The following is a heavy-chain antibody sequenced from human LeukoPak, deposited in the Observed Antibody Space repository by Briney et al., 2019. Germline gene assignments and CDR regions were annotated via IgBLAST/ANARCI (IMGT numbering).Heavy chain of an antibody. V-gene: IGHV4-39*01. J-gene: IGHJ5*02. CDR1: GASISSRSYY. D-gene: IGHD4-17*01. Sequence: SETLSLTCTVSGASISSRSYYWGWIRQPPGKGLEWIGSFYYSGSTYYNPSLKSRATISVDTSKNQFSLKLTSVTAADTAVYYCAARDDYGAPSDPWGQGTLVTGSS. CDR2: FYYSGST. CDR3: AARDDYGAPSDP.